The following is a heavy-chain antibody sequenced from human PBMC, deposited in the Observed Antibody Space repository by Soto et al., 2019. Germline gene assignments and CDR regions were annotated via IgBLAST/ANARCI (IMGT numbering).Heavy chain of an antibody. CDR1: GFTFSSYG. D-gene: IGHD3-22*01. CDR3: AKGEKWFYYYYGMDV. J-gene: IGHJ6*02. V-gene: IGHV3-30*18. Sequence: GGSLRLSCAASGFTFSSYGMHWVRQAPGKGLEWVAVISYDGSNKYYADSVKGRFTISRDNSKNTLYLQMNSLRAEDTAVYYCAKGEKWFYYYYGMDVWGQGTTVTVSS. CDR2: ISYDGSNK.